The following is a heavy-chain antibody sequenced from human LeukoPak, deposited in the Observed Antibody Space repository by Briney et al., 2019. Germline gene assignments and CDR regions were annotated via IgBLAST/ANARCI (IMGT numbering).Heavy chain of an antibody. CDR3: ARGGSGSYWNWFDP. D-gene: IGHD1-26*01. V-gene: IGHV3-21*01. CDR1: GFTFSSYS. CDR2: VSSSGSYI. Sequence: GGSLRLSCAASGFTFSSYSMNWVRQAPGKGLEWVSCVSSSGSYIYYADSVKGRFTISRDNAKNSLYLQMNSLRAEDTAVYYCARGGSGSYWNWFDPWGQGTLVTVSS. J-gene: IGHJ5*02.